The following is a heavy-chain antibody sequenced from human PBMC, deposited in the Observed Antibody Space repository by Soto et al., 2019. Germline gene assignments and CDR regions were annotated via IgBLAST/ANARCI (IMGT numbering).Heavy chain of an antibody. V-gene: IGHV1-69*01. D-gene: IGHD3-22*01. CDR1: GGSFSSFS. Sequence: QVILAQSGAEVKKPGSSVKVSCKVSGGSFSSFSINWVRQAPGQRFEWMGGIIPILGTANFTQKFQDRVTFSADESTATAYMTLSSLTSEDTAFYYCTPFDSTGYCPQNHYWGPGTQVTVSS. CDR3: TPFDSTGYCPQNHY. J-gene: IGHJ4*02. CDR2: IIPILGTA.